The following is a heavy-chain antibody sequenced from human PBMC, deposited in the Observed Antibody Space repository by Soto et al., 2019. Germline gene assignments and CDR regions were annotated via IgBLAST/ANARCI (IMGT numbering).Heavy chain of an antibody. D-gene: IGHD6-6*01. CDR1: GFTFSSYA. V-gene: IGHV3-23*01. CDR3: AKGGWGSSSPFDY. Sequence: EVQLLESGGGLVQPGGSLRLSCAASGFTFSSYAMSWVRQAPGKGLEWVSAISGSGGSTYYADSVKGRFTISRDNSKSTLYLQMNSLRAEDTAVYYCAKGGWGSSSPFDYWGQGTLVTVSS. J-gene: IGHJ4*02. CDR2: ISGSGGST.